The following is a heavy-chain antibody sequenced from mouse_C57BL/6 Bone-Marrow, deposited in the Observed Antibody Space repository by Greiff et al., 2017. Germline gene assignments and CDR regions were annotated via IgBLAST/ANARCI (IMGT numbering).Heavy chain of an antibody. CDR3: AREDLLLRYPHWYFDF. CDR1: GYTINSYW. V-gene: IGHV1-69*01. Sequence: VQLQQPGAELVMPGASVKLSCKASGYTINSYWMHWVKQRPGQGLEWIGEIDPSDSDTNYNQKFKGKSTLTVDNSSSTAYMQLSSLTSEDSAVYYWAREDLLLRYPHWYFDFWGTGTTVTVSS. J-gene: IGHJ1*03. CDR2: IDPSDSDT. D-gene: IGHD1-1*01.